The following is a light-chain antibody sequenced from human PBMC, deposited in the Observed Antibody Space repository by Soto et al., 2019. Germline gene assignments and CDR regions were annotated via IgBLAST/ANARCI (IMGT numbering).Light chain of an antibody. CDR2: DDS. V-gene: IGLV3-21*02. J-gene: IGLJ1*01. CDR3: QVWDNSSDTPYV. Sequence: SYELTQPPSVSVAPGQTARITCGENNIGSKSVHWYQHKPGQAPVLVVSDDSDRPSGIPERFSGSNSGNTATLTISRVEVGDEADYYCQVWDNSSDTPYVFGTGTKLTVL. CDR1: NIGSKS.